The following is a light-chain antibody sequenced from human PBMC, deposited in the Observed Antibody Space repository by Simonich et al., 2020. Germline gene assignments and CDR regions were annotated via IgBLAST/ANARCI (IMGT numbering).Light chain of an antibody. V-gene: IGLV2-14*01. CDR1: TIDVGGYNY. CDR2: DVR. CDR3: SSYTSSSTLV. J-gene: IGLJ2*01. Sequence: QSALTQPASVSGSPGQSIPISCTGTTIDVGGYNYVSLYQQHPGTAPTLSIYDVRKRPSGVPNRCSGSKSGNTASLTISGLQAEDEADYYCSSYTSSSTLVFGGGTKLTVL.